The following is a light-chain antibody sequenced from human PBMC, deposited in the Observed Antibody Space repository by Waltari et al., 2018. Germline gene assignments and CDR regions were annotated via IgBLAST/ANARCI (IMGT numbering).Light chain of an antibody. CDR3: NSYTSSSTLV. CDR1: SSDVGGYAY. Sequence: QSALTPPASVSGSPGPSITISCTGTSSDVGGYAYVSWYQQHPGKAPKLMIYDVSNRPSGVSNRFSGSKSGNTASLTSSGLQAEDEADYYCNSYTSSSTLVFGGGTKLTVL. V-gene: IGLV2-14*03. J-gene: IGLJ2*01. CDR2: DVS.